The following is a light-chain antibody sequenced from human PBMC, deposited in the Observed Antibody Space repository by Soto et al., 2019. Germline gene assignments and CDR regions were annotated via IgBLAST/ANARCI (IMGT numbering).Light chain of an antibody. Sequence: EILMTQSPATLSVSPGDRATLSCRASQNINTTLAWYQQKPGQAPKILIYGASARATGIPARFSGSGSGTEFTLTISSLQSEDFALYHCQQYNKWPPSWTLGQGTKVDIK. J-gene: IGKJ1*01. CDR1: QNINTT. CDR3: QQYNKWPPSWT. CDR2: GAS. V-gene: IGKV3-15*01.